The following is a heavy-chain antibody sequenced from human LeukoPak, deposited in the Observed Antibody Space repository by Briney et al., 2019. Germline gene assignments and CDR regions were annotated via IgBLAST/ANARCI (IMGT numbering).Heavy chain of an antibody. V-gene: IGHV3-21*01. CDR3: AREPLYYYDSSGTIFDY. CDR2: ISSSSSYI. J-gene: IGHJ4*02. CDR1: GFTFSSYS. Sequence: GSLRLSCAASGFTFSSYSMNWVRQAPGKGLEWVSSISSSSSYIYYADSVKGRFTNSRDNAKNSLYLQMNSLRAEDTAVYYCAREPLYYYDSSGTIFDYWGQGTLVTVSS. D-gene: IGHD3-22*01.